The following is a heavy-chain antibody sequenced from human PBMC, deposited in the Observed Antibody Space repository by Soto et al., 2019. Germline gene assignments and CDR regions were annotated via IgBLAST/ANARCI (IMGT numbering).Heavy chain of an antibody. J-gene: IGHJ4*02. D-gene: IGHD3-10*01. V-gene: IGHV4-30-4*01. Sequence: QVQLQESGPGLVKPSQTLSLTCTVSGGSISSGDYYWSWIRQPPGKGLEWIGNIYYSGSTYYNPSLKSRVTISIATSKTPFSLKLSSVTAADTAVYYCARRKSSPYFDSWGQGTLVTVSS. CDR3: ARRKSSPYFDS. CDR1: GGSISSGDYY. CDR2: IYYSGST.